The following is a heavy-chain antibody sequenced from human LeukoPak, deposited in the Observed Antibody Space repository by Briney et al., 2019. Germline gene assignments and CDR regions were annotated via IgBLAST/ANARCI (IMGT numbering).Heavy chain of an antibody. CDR2: IYYSGSSG. Sequence: SETLSLTCTVSGGSISSSSYYWGWIRQPPGKGLEWIGSIYYSGSSGYYNPSLKSRVTISVDTSKNQFSLKLSSVTAADTAVYYCARRAREFGWVFDNWGQGTLVTVAS. CDR1: GGSISSSSYY. V-gene: IGHV4-39*01. CDR3: ARRAREFGWVFDN. J-gene: IGHJ4*02. D-gene: IGHD3-10*01.